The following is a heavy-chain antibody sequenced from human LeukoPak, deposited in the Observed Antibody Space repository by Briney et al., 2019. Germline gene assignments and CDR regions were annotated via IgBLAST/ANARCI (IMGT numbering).Heavy chain of an antibody. Sequence: SETLSLTCTVSGGSISSSSYYWCWIRQPPGKGLEWIGSIYYSGSTYYNPSLKSRVTISVGTSKNQFSLKLSSVTAADTAMYYCASSYCSSTSCPFRLDYWGQGTLVTVSS. CDR1: GGSISSSSYY. J-gene: IGHJ4*02. V-gene: IGHV4-39*01. CDR3: ASSYCSSTSCPFRLDY. D-gene: IGHD2-2*01. CDR2: IYYSGST.